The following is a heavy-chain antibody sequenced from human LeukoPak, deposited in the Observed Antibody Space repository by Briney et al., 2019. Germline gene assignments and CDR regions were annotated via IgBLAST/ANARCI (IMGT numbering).Heavy chain of an antibody. D-gene: IGHD3-22*01. V-gene: IGHV4-31*03. CDR1: GASISSGGYY. Sequence: SQTLSLTCTVSGASISSGGYYWSWIRQHPGKGLEWIGYIYYSGSTYYHPSLKSRLTISVDTSKNQFSLKLSSVTAADTAVYYCASVYYYDSSGYYLSDYWGQGTLVTVSS. CDR3: ASVYYYDSSGYYLSDY. CDR2: IYYSGST. J-gene: IGHJ4*02.